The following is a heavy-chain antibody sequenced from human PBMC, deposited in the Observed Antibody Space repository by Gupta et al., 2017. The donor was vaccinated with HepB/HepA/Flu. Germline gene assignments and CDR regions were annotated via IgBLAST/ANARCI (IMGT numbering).Heavy chain of an antibody. CDR1: GFTFSYYA. J-gene: IGHJ4*02. D-gene: IGHD3-10*01. Sequence: EVQLLESGGGLVQPGGSLRLSCVASGFTFSYYAMSWVRQAPGKGREWVSVIGSGGGSIQYADAGKGRFSISRENSKNTLYLQMNSLRDEDSAIYYCAKYYRADPCRQFDYWGPGTLVTVSS. V-gene: IGHV3-23*03. CDR2: IGSGGGSI. CDR3: AKYYRADPCRQFDY.